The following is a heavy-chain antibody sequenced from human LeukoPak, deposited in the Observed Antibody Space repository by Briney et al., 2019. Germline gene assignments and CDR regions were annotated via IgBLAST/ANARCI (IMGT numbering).Heavy chain of an antibody. CDR1: GYSISSGYY. Sequence: PSETLSLTCTVSGYSISSGYYCGWIRQPPGKGLEWIGSIYHSGSTYYNPSLKSRVTISVDTSKNQFSLKLSSVTAADTAVYYCARVSLEVTDFDYWGQGTLVTVSS. V-gene: IGHV4-38-2*02. CDR3: ARVSLEVTDFDY. J-gene: IGHJ4*02. D-gene: IGHD3-3*01. CDR2: IYHSGST.